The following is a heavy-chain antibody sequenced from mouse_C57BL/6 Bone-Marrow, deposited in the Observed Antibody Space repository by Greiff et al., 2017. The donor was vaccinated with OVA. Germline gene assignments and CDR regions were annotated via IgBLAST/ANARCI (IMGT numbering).Heavy chain of an antibody. Sequence: VQLQQSGAELARPGASVKLSCKASGYTFTSYGISWVKQRTGQGLEWIGEIYPRSGNTYYNEKFKGKATLTADKSSSTAYMELRSLTSEDSAVYFCAERGTIYCGNPFDYWGQGTTLTVSS. CDR1: GYTFTSYG. CDR3: AERGTIYCGNPFDY. CDR2: IYPRSGNT. V-gene: IGHV1-81*01. D-gene: IGHD2-1*01. J-gene: IGHJ2*01.